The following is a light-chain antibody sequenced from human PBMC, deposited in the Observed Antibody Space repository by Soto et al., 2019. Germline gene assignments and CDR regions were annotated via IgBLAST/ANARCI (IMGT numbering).Light chain of an antibody. CDR3: MQNTHWPQRT. CDR2: KVS. Sequence: DVVMTQSPLSLPVTLGQPASISCRSSQSLVYSDGNAYLNWFQQRPGQSPRRLIYKVSNRDSGVPDRFSGSGSGTTFTLKISRVEAEDVGVYYCMQNTHWPQRTFGQGTKVEI. J-gene: IGKJ1*01. CDR1: QSLVYSDGNAY. V-gene: IGKV2-30*01.